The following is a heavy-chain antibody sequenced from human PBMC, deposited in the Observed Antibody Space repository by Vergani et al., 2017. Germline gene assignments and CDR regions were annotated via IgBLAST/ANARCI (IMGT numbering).Heavy chain of an antibody. CDR2: ISWNSGSI. V-gene: IGHV3-9*01. J-gene: IGHJ4*02. CDR3: AKASRAEITMVRGGGLDFDY. CDR1: GFTFDDYA. Sequence: EVQLVESGGGLVQPGRSLRLSCAASGFTFDDYAMHWVRQAPGKGLEWVSGISWNSGSIGYADSVKGRFTISRDNAKNSLYLQMNSLRAEDTALYYCAKASRAEITMVRGGGLDFDYWGQGTLVTVSS. D-gene: IGHD3-10*01.